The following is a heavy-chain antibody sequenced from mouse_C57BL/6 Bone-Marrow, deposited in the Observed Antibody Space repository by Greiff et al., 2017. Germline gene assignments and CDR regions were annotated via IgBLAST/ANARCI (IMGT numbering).Heavy chain of an antibody. J-gene: IGHJ4*01. CDR3: ARESMGYYVIGSAMDN. Sequence: QVQLKQPGAELVKPGASVKLSCKASGYTFTSYWMHWVKQRPGRGLEWIGRIDPNSGGTKYNQKFKSKATLTVDKPSSTAYMQLSSLASEYSAVYYCARESMGYYVIGSAMDNWGQGTSLTASS. V-gene: IGHV1-72*01. CDR2: IDPNSGGT. D-gene: IGHD1-1*01. CDR1: GYTFTSYW.